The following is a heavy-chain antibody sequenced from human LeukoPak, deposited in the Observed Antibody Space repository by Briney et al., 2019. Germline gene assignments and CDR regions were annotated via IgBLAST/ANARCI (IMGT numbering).Heavy chain of an antibody. J-gene: IGHJ4*02. D-gene: IGHD3-10*01. CDR1: GXSFNSCD. V-gene: IGHV3-33*01. Sequence: GGSLRLSCSASGXSFNSCDRHWVRQAPGKGPEWVALIWHDGSKKYYADSVKGRFTISRDNSKNLLYLQMNSLRVEDTAVYYCARDLAADASDWGQGTLVTVSS. CDR3: ARDLAADASD. CDR2: IWHDGSKK.